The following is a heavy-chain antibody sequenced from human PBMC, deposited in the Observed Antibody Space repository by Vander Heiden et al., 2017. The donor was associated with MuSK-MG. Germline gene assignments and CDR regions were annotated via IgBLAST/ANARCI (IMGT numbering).Heavy chain of an antibody. J-gene: IGHJ4*02. CDR1: GFTSRSYW. D-gene: IGHD2-15*01. Sequence: EVQLVESGGGLVQPGRSLRLSCAASGFTSRSYWMSWVRQAPGKGLEWVANINQDGSEKYYVDSVKGRFTISRDNAKNSLYLQMNSMRAEDTAVYYCARHSGGSSYLPFDYWGQGTLVTVSS. CDR3: ARHSGGSSYLPFDY. CDR2: INQDGSEK. V-gene: IGHV3-7*01.